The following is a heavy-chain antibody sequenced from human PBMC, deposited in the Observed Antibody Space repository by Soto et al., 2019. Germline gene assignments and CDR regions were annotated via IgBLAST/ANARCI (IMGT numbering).Heavy chain of an antibody. J-gene: IGHJ5*02. V-gene: IGHV4-39*01. CDR3: AGQTFTIAAASYGRSNWFDP. CDR1: GGSITSSSHF. CDR2: IYFTGNA. D-gene: IGHD6-25*01. Sequence: LSLTCTASGGSITSSSHFWGWVRQPPGKGLEWIGTIYFTGNAYYTPSLKSRLTMSIDTSKNEFSLRLNSVTAADTAVYYCAGQTFTIAAASYGRSNWFDPWGPGTLVTVSS.